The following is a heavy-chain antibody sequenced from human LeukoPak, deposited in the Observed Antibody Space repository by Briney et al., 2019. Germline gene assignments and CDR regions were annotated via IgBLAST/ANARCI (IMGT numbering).Heavy chain of an antibody. D-gene: IGHD3-10*02. CDR1: GFTFSSYS. Sequence: GGSLRLSCAASGFTFSSYSMNWVRQAPGKGLEWVSSISSSSSYIYYADSVKGRFTISRDNAKNSLYLQMNSLRAEDTAVYYCARDPVPYYYGMDVWGQGTTVTVSS. V-gene: IGHV3-21*01. CDR3: ARDPVPYYYGMDV. J-gene: IGHJ6*02. CDR2: ISSSSSYI.